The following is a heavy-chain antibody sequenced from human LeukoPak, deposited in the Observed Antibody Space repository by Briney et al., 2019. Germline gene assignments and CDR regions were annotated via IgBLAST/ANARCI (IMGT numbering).Heavy chain of an antibody. Sequence: PGGSLRLSCAASGFTFSSYSMNWFRQAPGKGLEWVSSISSSSSYIHYADSVKGRFTISRDNAKNSLYQQMNSLRAEDTAVYYCARDLSLYCSGGSCYSLNYWGQGTLVTVSS. V-gene: IGHV3-21*01. CDR3: ARDLSLYCSGGSCYSLNY. J-gene: IGHJ4*02. CDR2: ISSSSSYI. D-gene: IGHD2-15*01. CDR1: GFTFSSYS.